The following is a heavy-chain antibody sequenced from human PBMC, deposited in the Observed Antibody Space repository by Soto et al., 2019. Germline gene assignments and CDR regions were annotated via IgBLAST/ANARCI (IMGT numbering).Heavy chain of an antibody. Sequence: PGGSLRLSCAASGFTFSDHTMNWVRQAPGKGLEWVSSISYGSTYIYFADSVKGRFTISRDNAKKSLYLQMNSLRVEDTAVYYCARQRLGYYFDYWGQGALVTVSS. CDR3: ARQRLGYYFDY. CDR2: ISYGSTYI. V-gene: IGHV3-21*01. CDR1: GFTFSDHT. J-gene: IGHJ4*02. D-gene: IGHD6-25*01.